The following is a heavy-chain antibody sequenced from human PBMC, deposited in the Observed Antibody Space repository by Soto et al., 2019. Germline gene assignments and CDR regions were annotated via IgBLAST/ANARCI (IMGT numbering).Heavy chain of an antibody. CDR3: AKDGSSWYTGWFDP. CDR1: GFTFSSYG. D-gene: IGHD6-13*01. Sequence: GGSLILSCAASGFTFSSYGMHWVRQAPGKGLEWVAVISYDGSNKYYADSVKGRFTISRDNSKNTLYLQMNSLRAEDTAVYYCAKDGSSWYTGWFDPWGQGTLVTVSS. J-gene: IGHJ5*02. V-gene: IGHV3-30*18. CDR2: ISYDGSNK.